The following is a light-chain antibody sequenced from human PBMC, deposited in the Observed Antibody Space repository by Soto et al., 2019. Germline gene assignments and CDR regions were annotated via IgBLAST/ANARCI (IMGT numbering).Light chain of an antibody. Sequence: QSALTQPASVSGSPGQSITIACTVTRSDVGGYDYVSWYQHHPGKAPKLMIFDVSHRPSGVSDRFSGSKSGNTASLTISGLQAEDEADYYCSSYTSTNIPIFGGGTQLTVL. CDR1: RSDVGGYDY. CDR3: SSYTSTNIPI. J-gene: IGLJ7*01. CDR2: DVS. V-gene: IGLV2-14*03.